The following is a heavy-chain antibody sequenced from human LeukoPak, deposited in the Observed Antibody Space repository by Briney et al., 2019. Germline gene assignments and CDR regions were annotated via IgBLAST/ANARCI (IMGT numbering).Heavy chain of an antibody. CDR1: GFTFSSYA. CDR3: ARRLDYDFWSGFYYYYMDV. D-gene: IGHD3-3*01. Sequence: GGSLRLSCAASGFTFSSYAMHWVRQAPGKGLEYVSAISSNGGSTYYANSVKGRFTISRDNSKNTLYLQMGSLRAEDMAVYYCARRLDYDFWSGFYYYYMDVWGKGTTVTVSS. J-gene: IGHJ6*03. CDR2: ISSNGGST. V-gene: IGHV3-64*01.